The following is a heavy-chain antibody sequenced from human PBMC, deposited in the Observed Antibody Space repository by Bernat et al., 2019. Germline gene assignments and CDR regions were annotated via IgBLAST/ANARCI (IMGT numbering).Heavy chain of an antibody. CDR2: ISAYNGNI. J-gene: IGHJ4*02. D-gene: IGHD3-16*01. CDR1: GYTFTNNG. V-gene: IGHV1-18*01. Sequence: QVHLVQSGAEVKKPGASVKVSCKASGYTFTNNGISWVRQVPGQGLEWMGWISAYNGNINYAQKFQGRVTMTTDTSTSTAYMELRSLRSDDTAVYYCARDRRYYDYIWGSLDYWGQGTLVTASS. CDR3: ARDRRYYDYIWGSLDY.